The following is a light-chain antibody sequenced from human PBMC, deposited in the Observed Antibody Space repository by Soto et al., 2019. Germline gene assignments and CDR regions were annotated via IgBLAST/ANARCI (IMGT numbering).Light chain of an antibody. CDR1: NIGSTS. CDR3: QVWDSSSDHYV. Sequence: SYELTQPHSVSVATAQTARITCGGNNIGSTSMHWYQQRPGQAPVLVVYDDSDRPSGIPERFSGSKSGNTATLTISRVEAGDEADYYCQVWDSSSDHYVFGTGTKVTVL. V-gene: IGLV3-21*02. J-gene: IGLJ1*01. CDR2: DDS.